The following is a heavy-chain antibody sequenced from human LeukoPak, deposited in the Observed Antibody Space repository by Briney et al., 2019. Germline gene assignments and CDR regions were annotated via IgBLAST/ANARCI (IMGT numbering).Heavy chain of an antibody. CDR1: GLTFCSYG. CDR2: ISYDGSNK. CDR3: AKDPCSSTSCYFDY. D-gene: IGHD2-2*01. V-gene: IGHV3-30*18. Sequence: PGGSLRLFCAASGLTFCSYGMHGVPQAPRKELEWVAVISYDGSNKYYADSVKGRFTISRDNSKTTLYLQMNSLRAEDAAVYYCAKDPCSSTSCYFDYWGQGTLVTVSS. J-gene: IGHJ4*02.